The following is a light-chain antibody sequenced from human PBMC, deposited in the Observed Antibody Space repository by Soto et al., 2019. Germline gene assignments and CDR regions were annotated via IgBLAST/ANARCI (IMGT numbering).Light chain of an antibody. CDR2: GTS. CDR1: QSVSSNS. CDR3: QQYGDSPPT. J-gene: IGKJ1*01. V-gene: IGKV3-20*01. Sequence: EIVLTQSPGTLSLSPGESATLSCRASQSVSSNSLSWYRRNPGQPPSLLIYGTSTRATDIPRRFSGSGSVTDFPLTITRLEPEDFAVYFCQQYGDSPPTFGQGTKAEVK.